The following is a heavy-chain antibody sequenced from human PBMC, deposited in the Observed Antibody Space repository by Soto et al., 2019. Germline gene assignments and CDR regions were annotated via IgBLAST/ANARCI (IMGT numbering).Heavy chain of an antibody. CDR3: TRSSSYYGPGSYYFPGFDS. V-gene: IGHV3-72*01. D-gene: IGHD3-10*01. Sequence: GGSLRLSCAASGFTFSDHYMDWVRQAPGKGLEWVGRAKNKANSYATEYAASVKGRFTISRDDSRSSLYLQMNSLNAEDTAVYYCTRSSSYYGPGSYYFPGFDSWGQGTLVTVSS. J-gene: IGHJ4*02. CDR2: AKNKANSYAT. CDR1: GFTFSDHY.